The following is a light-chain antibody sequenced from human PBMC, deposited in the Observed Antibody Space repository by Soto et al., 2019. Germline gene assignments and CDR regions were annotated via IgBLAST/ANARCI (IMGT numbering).Light chain of an antibody. V-gene: IGKV1-13*02. Sequence: AIQLTQSPSSLSASVGDRVTITCRASQGISSALAWYQQKPGKAPKLLIYDASSLESGVPSRFSGSESGTDFTLTISNLQPEDFATYYCRQFNTYPYTFGQGTKLEIK. CDR3: RQFNTYPYT. J-gene: IGKJ2*01. CDR2: DAS. CDR1: QGISSA.